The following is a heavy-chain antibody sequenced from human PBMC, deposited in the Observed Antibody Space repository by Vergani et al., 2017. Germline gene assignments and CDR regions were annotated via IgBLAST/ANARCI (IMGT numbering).Heavy chain of an antibody. D-gene: IGHD6-13*01. J-gene: IGHJ4*02. CDR3: VTGRGIY. CDR1: GYTFTTYD. CDR2: MNPNSGNT. V-gene: IGHV1-8*01. Sequence: QVQLVQSGAEVKKPGASVKVSCKASGYTFTTYDINWGRQATGQRLEWMGWMNPNSGNTGYAQKFQGRVTMTRKTSITTAYMELSSLRSDDTAVYFCVTGRGIYWGQGTLVTVST.